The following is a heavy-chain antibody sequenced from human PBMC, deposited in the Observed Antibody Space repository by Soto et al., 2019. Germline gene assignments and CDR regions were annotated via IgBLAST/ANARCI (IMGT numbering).Heavy chain of an antibody. CDR1: GYTFTSYD. Sequence: QVQLVQSGAEVKKPWASVKVSCKASGYTFTSYDINWVRPATGQGLAWMGCINPNGGNTGYARKFPGRVTMTRNTSISTAYMALSSLRSEDTAVYYCAGTLYGDNVDYWGQGTLVTVSS. V-gene: IGHV1-8*01. CDR2: INPNGGNT. J-gene: IGHJ4*02. CDR3: AGTLYGDNVDY. D-gene: IGHD4-17*01.